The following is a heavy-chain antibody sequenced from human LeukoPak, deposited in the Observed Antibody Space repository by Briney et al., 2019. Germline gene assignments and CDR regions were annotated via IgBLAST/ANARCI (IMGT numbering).Heavy chain of an antibody. CDR2: ISSSSSYI. Sequence: GGSLRLSCAASGFTFSSYSMNWVRQAPGKGLEWVSSISSSSSYIYYADSVKGRFTISRDNAKNSLYLQMNSLRAEDTAVYYCPFSPYYYDSSGYYFDYWGQGTLVTVSS. CDR3: PFSPYYYDSSGYYFDY. J-gene: IGHJ4*02. V-gene: IGHV3-21*01. D-gene: IGHD3-22*01. CDR1: GFTFSSYS.